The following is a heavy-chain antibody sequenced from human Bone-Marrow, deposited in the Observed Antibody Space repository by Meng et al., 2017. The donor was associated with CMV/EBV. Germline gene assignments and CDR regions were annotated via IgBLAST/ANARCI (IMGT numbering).Heavy chain of an antibody. Sequence: GGSLRLSCAASGFTFDDYAMHWVRQAPGKGLVWVSRINSDGSSTSYADSVKGRFTISRDNAKNTLYLQMNSLRAEDTAVYYCAKDQVAAAAYYFDYWGQGTLVTVSS. V-gene: IGHV3-74*01. CDR2: INSDGSST. CDR3: AKDQVAAAAYYFDY. D-gene: IGHD6-13*01. J-gene: IGHJ4*02. CDR1: GFTFDDYA.